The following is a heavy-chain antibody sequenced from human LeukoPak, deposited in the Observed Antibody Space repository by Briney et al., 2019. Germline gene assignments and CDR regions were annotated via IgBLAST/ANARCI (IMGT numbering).Heavy chain of an antibody. J-gene: IGHJ6*02. CDR2: INPNSGDT. CDR1: GYSFTGYF. V-gene: IGHV1-2*02. Sequence: GASVKVSCKASGYSFTGYFMQWVRQAPGQGLEWMGWINPNSGDTNYAQKFQGRVTMTRDTSISTAYMELSRVRSDDAAVYYCARRFYYAMDVWGQGTTVTVSS. D-gene: IGHD3-16*01. CDR3: ARRFYYAMDV.